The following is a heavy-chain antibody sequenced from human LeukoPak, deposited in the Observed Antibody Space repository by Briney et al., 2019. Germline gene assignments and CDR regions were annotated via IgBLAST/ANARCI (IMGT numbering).Heavy chain of an antibody. CDR3: ARTPWFGELLFYYFDY. D-gene: IGHD3-10*01. CDR1: GYTFTSDY. CDR2: INPSGGST. J-gene: IGHJ4*02. V-gene: IGHV1-46*01. Sequence: GASVKVSCKASGYTFTSDYMHWVRQAPGQGLEWMGIINPSGGSTSYAQKFQGRVTMTRDTSTSTVYMELSSLRSEDTAVYYCARTPWFGELLFYYFDYWGQGTLVTVSS.